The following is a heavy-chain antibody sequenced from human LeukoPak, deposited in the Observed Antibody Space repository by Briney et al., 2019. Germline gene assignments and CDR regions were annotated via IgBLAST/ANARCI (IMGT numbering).Heavy chain of an antibody. D-gene: IGHD3-10*01. CDR1: GFTFSSYW. V-gene: IGHV3-7*01. CDR3: ARDKYYYGSNKDY. Sequence: GGSLRLSCAASGFTFSSYWMSWVRQAPGKGLEWVANIKRDGSEKYYVDSVKGRFTISRDNAKNSLYLQMNSLRAEDTAVYYCARDKYYYGSNKDYWGQGTRVTVSS. CDR2: IKRDGSEK. J-gene: IGHJ4*02.